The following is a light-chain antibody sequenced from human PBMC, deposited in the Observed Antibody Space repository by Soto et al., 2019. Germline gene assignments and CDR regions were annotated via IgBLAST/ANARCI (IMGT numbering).Light chain of an antibody. J-gene: IGKJ1*01. V-gene: IGKV1-5*01. Sequence: DIHMPQSPSTLSASVGDRATITCRASQSISSWLAWYQQKPGKAPKLLIYDASSLESGVPSRFSGSGSGTEFTLTISSLQPDDFATYYCQQYNSYSTFGQGTKVDIK. CDR1: QSISSW. CDR2: DAS. CDR3: QQYNSYST.